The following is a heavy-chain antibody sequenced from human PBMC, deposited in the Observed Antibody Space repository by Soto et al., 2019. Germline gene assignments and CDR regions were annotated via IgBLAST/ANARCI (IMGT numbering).Heavy chain of an antibody. CDR1: GGSISSDGYY. Sequence: QVQLQESGPGLVKPSQTLSLTCTVSGGSISSDGYYWSWIRQHKGKGLERIGYIYYSGSTYYKPALKSRVTVSVDTSKKHFSLKLSSVTASDTAVDYCARIVFPWGQETLVTVSS. CDR3: ARIVFP. D-gene: IGHD2-21*01. J-gene: IGHJ5*02. V-gene: IGHV4-31*03. CDR2: IYYSGST.